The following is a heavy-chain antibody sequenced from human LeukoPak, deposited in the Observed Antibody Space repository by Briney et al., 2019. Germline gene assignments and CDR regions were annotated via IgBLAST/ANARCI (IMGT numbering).Heavy chain of an antibody. CDR2: INSDGSST. D-gene: IGHD5-12*01. CDR1: GFSFSSYW. J-gene: IGHJ4*02. CDR3: TRGYVGIDY. V-gene: IGHV3-74*01. Sequence: GGSLRLSCAASGFSFSSYWMHWVRHVPGKGLVWVSRINSDGSSTIYADSVKGRFTIFRDNAKNTLYLQMNSLRAEDTALYYCTRGYVGIDYWGQGTLVTVSS.